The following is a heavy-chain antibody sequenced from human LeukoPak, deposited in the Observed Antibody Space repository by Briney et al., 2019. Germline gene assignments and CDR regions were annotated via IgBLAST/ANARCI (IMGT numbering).Heavy chain of an antibody. V-gene: IGHV1-2*02. CDR2: INPNSGGT. CDR1: GYTFTGYY. J-gene: IGHJ4*02. CDR3: ARGGPWGSRGVVDY. Sequence: WASVKVSCKASGYTFTGYYMHWVRQAPGQGLEWVGWINPNSGGTNYAQKFQGRVTMTRDTSISTAYMELSRLRSDDTAVYYCARGGPWGSRGVVDYWGQGTLVTVSS. D-gene: IGHD7-27*01.